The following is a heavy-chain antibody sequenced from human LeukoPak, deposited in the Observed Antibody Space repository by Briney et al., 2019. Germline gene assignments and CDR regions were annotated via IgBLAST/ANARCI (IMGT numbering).Heavy chain of an antibody. J-gene: IGHJ4*02. CDR1: GYTFTDYY. Sequence: ASVKVSCKASGYTFTDYYMHWVRQAPGQGLEWMGIINPSGGSTSYAQKFQGRVTMTRDMSTSTAYMELSSLRSEDTAVYYCAATRFGELYLDYWGQGTLVTVSS. V-gene: IGHV1-46*01. CDR2: INPSGGST. D-gene: IGHD3-10*01. CDR3: AATRFGELYLDY.